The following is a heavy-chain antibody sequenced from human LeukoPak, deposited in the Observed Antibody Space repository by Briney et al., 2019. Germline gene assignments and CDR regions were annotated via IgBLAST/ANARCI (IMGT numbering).Heavy chain of an antibody. J-gene: IGHJ4*02. V-gene: IGHV1-69*13. CDR2: IIPIFGTG. D-gene: IGHD3-10*01. Sequence: ASVKVSCKASGGPFSNYAISWVRQAPGQGLEWMGGIIPIFGTGNYAQNFQGRVTITADESTSTTYMELSSLRSEDTAVYYCARKFVGSRGYYFDYWGQGTLVTVSS. CDR3: ARKFVGSRGYYFDY. CDR1: GGPFSNYA.